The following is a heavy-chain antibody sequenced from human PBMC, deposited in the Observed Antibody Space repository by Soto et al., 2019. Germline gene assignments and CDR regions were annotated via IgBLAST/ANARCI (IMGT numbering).Heavy chain of an antibody. D-gene: IGHD3-22*01. CDR3: ARLAPIYHDISGLDN. V-gene: IGHV5-51*01. CDR1: VYNFMRYW. J-gene: IGHJ4*02. Sequence: GETLKISCKSSVYNFMRYWISWVRQESGQGLEWMGSISPGDSATRYSPSFQGQVTLSVDTSISTAYLQLNALRASDTALYYCARLAPIYHDISGLDNWGQGTLVTVSS. CDR2: ISPGDSAT.